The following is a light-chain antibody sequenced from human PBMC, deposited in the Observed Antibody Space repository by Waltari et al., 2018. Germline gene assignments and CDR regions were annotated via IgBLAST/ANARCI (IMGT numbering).Light chain of an antibody. Sequence: DIVMTQSPDSLAVSLGERATINCKSSQSVLYSSNNKNYLAWYQQKPGQPPKLLIYWASTRESGVPDRFSGSGSATDFALTIGSLQAEDVAVYYCQQYYSTPRLTFGGGTKVEIK. CDR2: WAS. CDR3: QQYYSTPRLT. CDR1: QSVLYSSNNKNY. V-gene: IGKV4-1*01. J-gene: IGKJ4*01.